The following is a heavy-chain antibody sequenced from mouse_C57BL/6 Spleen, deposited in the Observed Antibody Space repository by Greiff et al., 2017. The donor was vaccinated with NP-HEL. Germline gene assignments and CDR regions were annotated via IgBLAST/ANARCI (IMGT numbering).Heavy chain of an antibody. CDR2: IYPGDGDT. D-gene: IGHD5-1-1*01. CDR1: GYAFSSYW. CDR3: ARLVYTDWYFDV. V-gene: IGHV1-80*01. J-gene: IGHJ1*03. Sequence: VQLQQSGAELVKPGASVKISCKASGYAFSSYWMNWVKQRPGKGLEWIGQIYPGDGDTNYNGKFKGKATLTADKSSSTAYMQLSSLTSEDSAVYFCARLVYTDWYFDVWGTGTTVTVSS.